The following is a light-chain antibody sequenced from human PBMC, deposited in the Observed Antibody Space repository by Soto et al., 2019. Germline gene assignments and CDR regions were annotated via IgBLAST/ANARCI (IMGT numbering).Light chain of an antibody. V-gene: IGLV1-44*01. J-gene: IGLJ2*01. Sequence: QSVLTQSPSASGTPGQRVTISCSGSRSNIGTYTVNWYQQLPGAAPTLLIYRNHHRPSGVPDRFSGSKSGASASLAISGPQSEDSADYYCAAWDDSLRAVGFGGGTKLTVL. CDR3: AAWDDSLRAVG. CDR1: RSNIGTYT. CDR2: RNH.